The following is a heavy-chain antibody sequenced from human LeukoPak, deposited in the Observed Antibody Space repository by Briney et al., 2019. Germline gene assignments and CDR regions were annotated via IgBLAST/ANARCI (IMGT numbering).Heavy chain of an antibody. Sequence: PGGSLRLSCAATGFIFSSYGMHWVRQAPGKGLEWVAVISYDGSNKYYADSVKGRFTISRDNSKNTLYLQMNSLRAEDTAVYYCARDLGSGWYDLHYWGQGTLVTVSS. J-gene: IGHJ4*02. CDR3: ARDLGSGWYDLHY. V-gene: IGHV3-30*03. D-gene: IGHD6-19*01. CDR1: GFIFSSYG. CDR2: ISYDGSNK.